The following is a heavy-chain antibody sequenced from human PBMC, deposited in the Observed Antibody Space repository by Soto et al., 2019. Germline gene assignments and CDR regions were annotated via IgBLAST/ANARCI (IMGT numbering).Heavy chain of an antibody. CDR3: ARLPKGSLVTA. J-gene: IGHJ4*02. CDR1: GFSFSDHS. D-gene: IGHD2-21*02. Sequence: GGSLRLSCVASGFSFSDHSMNWVRQAPGKGLQWISYISSNSDTTYYADSVKGRFTVSRDNAKNALFLQMNSLRDDDTATYYCARLPKGSLVTAWGQGARVTVSS. V-gene: IGHV3-48*02. CDR2: ISSNSDTT.